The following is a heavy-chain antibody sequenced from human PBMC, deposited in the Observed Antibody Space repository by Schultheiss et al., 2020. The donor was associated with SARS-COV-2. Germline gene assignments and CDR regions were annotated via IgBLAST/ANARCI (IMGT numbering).Heavy chain of an antibody. D-gene: IGHD3-16*01. CDR3: ARGCRRIGEYRDPLGTECRDYFEY. CDR2: IHDSGST. Sequence: SETLSLTCTVSGVSVSTYCWNWIRRPPGKGLEWIGFIHDSGSTNYNPSLTSRVTISVDTSKNQFSLRLTSVTAADTAVYYCARGCRRIGEYRDPLGTECRDYFEYWGQGNSVTVSS. J-gene: IGHJ4*02. V-gene: IGHV4-59*02. CDR1: GVSVSTYC.